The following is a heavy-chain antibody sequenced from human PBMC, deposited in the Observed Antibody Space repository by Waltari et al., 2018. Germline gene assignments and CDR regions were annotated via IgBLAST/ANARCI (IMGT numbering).Heavy chain of an antibody. V-gene: IGHV3-72*01. CDR3: SRGLSD. CDR2: IRNQADSFAP. Sequence: EVQLVESGGGLVQPGGSLRLSCAASGFTFRDHYMDWVRQAPGKGLEWVGRIRNQADSFAPEYAASVKGRLTISRDDSRNSLYLQMSSLKTEDSAMYYCSRGLSDWGQGTLVTVSS. J-gene: IGHJ4*02. CDR1: GFTFRDHY.